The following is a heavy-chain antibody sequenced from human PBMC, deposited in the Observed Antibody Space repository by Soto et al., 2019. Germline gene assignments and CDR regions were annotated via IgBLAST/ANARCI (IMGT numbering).Heavy chain of an antibody. CDR3: ARGPPPKYSSSTYYYYMDV. Sequence: ASVKVSCKASGYTFTSYDINWVRQATGQGLEWMGWMNPNSGNTGYAQKFQGRVTMTRNTSISTAYMELSSLRSEDTAVYYCARGPPPKYSSSTYYYYMDVWGKGTTVTVSS. CDR2: MNPNSGNT. V-gene: IGHV1-8*01. D-gene: IGHD6-6*01. CDR1: GYTFTSYD. J-gene: IGHJ6*03.